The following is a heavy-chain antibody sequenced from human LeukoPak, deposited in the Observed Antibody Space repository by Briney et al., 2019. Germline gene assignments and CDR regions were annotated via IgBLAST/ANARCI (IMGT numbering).Heavy chain of an antibody. CDR3: ARDRNGDGFAYFDY. Sequence: ASMKVSCKASGYTFSGYLMHWVRQAPGQGLEWTGWINPNSDGTGSAQKFQGRVTMTRDTSISTVYMELSSLRSDDTAVYYCARDRNGDGFAYFDYWGQGTLVTVSS. D-gene: IGHD5-24*01. V-gene: IGHV1-2*02. J-gene: IGHJ4*02. CDR1: GYTFSGYL. CDR2: INPNSDGT.